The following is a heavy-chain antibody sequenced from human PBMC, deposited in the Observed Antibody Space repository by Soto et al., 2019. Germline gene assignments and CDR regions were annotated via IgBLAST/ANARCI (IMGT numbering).Heavy chain of an antibody. CDR3: ATNHPKPYYYDSSGSDY. CDR2: ISGSGGST. Sequence: GGSLRLSCAASGFTFSSYAMSWVRQAPGKGLEWVSAISGSGGSTYYADSVKGRFTISRDNAKNSLYLQMNSLRAEDTAVYYCATNHPKPYYYDSSGSDYWGQGTLVTVSS. J-gene: IGHJ4*02. CDR1: GFTFSSYA. D-gene: IGHD3-22*01. V-gene: IGHV3-23*01.